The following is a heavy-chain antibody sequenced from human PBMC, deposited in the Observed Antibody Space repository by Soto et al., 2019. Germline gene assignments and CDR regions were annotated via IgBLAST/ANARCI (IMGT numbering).Heavy chain of an antibody. Sequence: PSHTLSLTCAISGDSVSSNSAALNWIRQSPSRGLEWLGRTYYRSKWYNDYAVSVKSRITINPDTSKNQFSLQLNSVTPEDAAVYYCARGPASLAVADEYGTDVWGQGTTVTSP. V-gene: IGHV6-1*01. CDR1: GDSVSSNSAA. CDR3: ARGPASLAVADEYGTDV. J-gene: IGHJ6*02. CDR2: TYYRSKWYN. D-gene: IGHD6-19*01.